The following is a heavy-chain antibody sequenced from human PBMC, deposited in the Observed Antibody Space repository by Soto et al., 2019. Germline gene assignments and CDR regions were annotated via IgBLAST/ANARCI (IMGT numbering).Heavy chain of an antibody. J-gene: IGHJ5*02. D-gene: IGHD1-20*01. CDR2: ISAYNGNT. V-gene: IGHV1-18*04. Sequence: ASVKVSCKASGYPFTSYGISWVRQAPGQGLEWMGWISAYNGNTNYAQKLQGRVTMTTDTSTSTAYMELRSPRSDDTPAYYRARELWITGTIKWFDPWGPGTLVTVSS. CDR3: ARELWITGTIKWFDP. CDR1: GYPFTSYG.